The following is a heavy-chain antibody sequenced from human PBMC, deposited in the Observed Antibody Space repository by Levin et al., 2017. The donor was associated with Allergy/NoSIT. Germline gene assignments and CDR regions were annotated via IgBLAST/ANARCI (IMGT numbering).Heavy chain of an antibody. CDR2: ISHDGSSK. J-gene: IGHJ4*02. D-gene: IGHD3-10*01. CDR1: GFTFRDYT. V-gene: IGHV3-30-3*01. Sequence: LSLPCAASGFTFRDYTMHWVRKAPGKGLEWMAVISHDGSSKYYADSVTGRFTISRDNSKNTLHLQMNSLSSEDTAVYYCARDRGAQQWEYYFDFWGQGTLVTVSS. CDR3: ARDRGAQQWEYYFDF.